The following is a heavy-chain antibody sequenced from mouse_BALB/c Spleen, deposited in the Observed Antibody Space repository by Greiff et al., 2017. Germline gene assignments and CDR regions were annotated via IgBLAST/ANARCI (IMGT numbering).Heavy chain of an antibody. CDR2: ISYSGST. J-gene: IGHJ2*01. CDR3: ARSLYYGNYDYFDY. Sequence: EVQLQQSGPSLVKPSQTLSLTCSVTGDSITSGYWNWIRKFPGNKLEYMGYISYSGSTYYNPSLKSRISITRDTSKNQYYLQLNSVTTEDTATYYCARSLYYGNYDYFDYWGQGTTLTVSS. CDR1: GDSITSGY. V-gene: IGHV3-8*02. D-gene: IGHD2-1*01.